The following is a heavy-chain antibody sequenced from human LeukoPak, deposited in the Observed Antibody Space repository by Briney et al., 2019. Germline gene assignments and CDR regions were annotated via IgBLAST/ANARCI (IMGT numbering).Heavy chain of an antibody. CDR3: AKPTRGSGGSFLIDY. J-gene: IGHJ4*02. Sequence: PGGSLRLSCAASGFSFSSYGMHWVRQAPGKGLEWVAVIWDDGSYKYYADPVKGRFTISRDNSKNTLYLQMNSLRAEDTAVYYCAKPTRGSGGSFLIDYWGQGTLVTVSS. V-gene: IGHV3-33*06. CDR1: GFSFSSYG. CDR2: IWDDGSYK. D-gene: IGHD2-15*01.